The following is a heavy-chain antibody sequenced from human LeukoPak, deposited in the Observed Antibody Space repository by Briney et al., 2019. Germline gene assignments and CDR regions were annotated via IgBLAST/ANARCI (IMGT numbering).Heavy chain of an antibody. CDR2: ISSSSYI. CDR1: GFTFSSYS. D-gene: IGHD3-22*01. J-gene: IGHJ4*02. V-gene: IGHV3-21*01. CDR3: ARDHASSGYPPSYFDY. Sequence: GGSLRLSCAASGFTFSSYSMNWVRQDPGKGLEWVSSISSSSYIYYADSVKGRFTISRDNAKNSLYLQMNSLRAEATALYYCARDHASSGYPPSYFDYWGQGTLVTVSS.